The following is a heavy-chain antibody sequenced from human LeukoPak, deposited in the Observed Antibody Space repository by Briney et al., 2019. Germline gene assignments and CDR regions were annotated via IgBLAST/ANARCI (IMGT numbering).Heavy chain of an antibody. V-gene: IGHV3-72*01. CDR1: GFTFSDRA. CDR3: TRLVGAND. J-gene: IGHJ4*02. D-gene: IGHD1-26*01. CDR2: IRNKANSYTT. Sequence: GGSLRLSCAASGFTFSDRAMDWVRQAPGKGLEWVGRIRNKANSYTTEYAASVQGRFTVSRDDSKNSLCLQMNSMKTEDTAVYYCTRLVGANDWGQGTLVSVSS.